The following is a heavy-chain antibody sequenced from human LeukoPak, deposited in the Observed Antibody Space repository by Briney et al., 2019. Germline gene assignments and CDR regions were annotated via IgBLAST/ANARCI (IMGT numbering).Heavy chain of an antibody. CDR2: IYSGGST. CDR3: AREVVVPAAIGAYYYGIDV. J-gene: IGHJ6*02. CDR1: GFTFSSNY. D-gene: IGHD2-2*01. Sequence: GGSLRLSCAASGFTFSSNYMSWVRQAPGKGLEWVSVIYSGGSTYYSDSVTGGFTISRDNSKNTLYLQMTSLRAEDTAVYYCAREVVVPAAIGAYYYGIDVWGQGTTVTVSS. V-gene: IGHV3-53*01.